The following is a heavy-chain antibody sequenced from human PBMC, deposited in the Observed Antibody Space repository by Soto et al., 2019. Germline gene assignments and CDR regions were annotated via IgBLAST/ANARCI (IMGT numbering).Heavy chain of an antibody. CDR2: IVVGSGNT. D-gene: IGHD3-22*01. CDR1: GFTFTSSA. J-gene: IGHJ4*02. Sequence: GASVKVSCKASGFTFTSSAMQWVRQARGQRLEWIGWIVVGSGNTNYAQKFQERVTITRDMSTSTAYMELSSLRSEDTAVYYCAAAPDYYDSSGVDYWGQGTLVTVSS. CDR3: AAAPDYYDSSGVDY. V-gene: IGHV1-58*02.